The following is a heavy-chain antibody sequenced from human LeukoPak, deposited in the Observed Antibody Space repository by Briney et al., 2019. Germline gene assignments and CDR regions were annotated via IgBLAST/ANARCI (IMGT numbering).Heavy chain of an antibody. CDR2: IKQDGSEK. D-gene: IGHD2-2*01. Sequence: PGGSLRLSCAASGFTFGSYSMDWVRQAPGKGLEWVANIKQDGSEKYYVDSVKGRFTISRDNAKNSLYLQMNSLRAEDTAVYYCARLKLLWSNYFDYWGQGTLVTVSS. J-gene: IGHJ4*02. V-gene: IGHV3-7*01. CDR3: ARLKLLWSNYFDY. CDR1: GFTFGSYS.